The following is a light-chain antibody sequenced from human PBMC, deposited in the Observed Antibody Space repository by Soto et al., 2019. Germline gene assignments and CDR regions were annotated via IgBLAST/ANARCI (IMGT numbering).Light chain of an antibody. Sequence: DVQMTQSPSSLSASVGDRVTITCRASQVIRNDLGWYQQKPGKAPKRLIYAAYTLQSGVPSRFSGSGSGTEFTLTISSLQPDDFATYYCQHYNSYSEAFGQGTKVDIK. V-gene: IGKV1-17*01. CDR2: AAY. CDR1: QVIRND. CDR3: QHYNSYSEA. J-gene: IGKJ1*01.